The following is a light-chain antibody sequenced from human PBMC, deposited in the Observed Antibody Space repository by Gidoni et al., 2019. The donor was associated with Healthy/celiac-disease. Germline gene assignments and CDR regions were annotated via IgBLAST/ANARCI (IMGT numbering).Light chain of an antibody. Sequence: QSALTKLRSASGAPGQSVTISCTVTSSDVGGYNYVSWYQQHPGNAPKLMIYDVSKRPSGVPDRFSGSKSGNPASLTISGLQAEDDADYYCCSYAGSSLVFGTGTKVTVL. J-gene: IGLJ1*01. CDR3: CSYAGSSLV. CDR2: DVS. V-gene: IGLV2-11*01. CDR1: SSDVGGYNY.